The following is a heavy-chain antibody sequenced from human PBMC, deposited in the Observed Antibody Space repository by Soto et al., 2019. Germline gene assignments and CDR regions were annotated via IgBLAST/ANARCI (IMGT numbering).Heavy chain of an antibody. V-gene: IGHV1-18*04. CDR3: AKNGRPPYYYYGMDV. Sequence: VSVKVSCKASGYTFTSYYMHWVRQAPGQGLEWMGWISGYNGDTNNAQKFQDRVTMTIDRSTTTAYLELRSLTSDDTAVYYCAKNGRPPYYYYGMDVWGQGTTVTVSS. J-gene: IGHJ6*02. D-gene: IGHD2-8*01. CDR2: ISGYNGDT. CDR1: GYTFTSYY.